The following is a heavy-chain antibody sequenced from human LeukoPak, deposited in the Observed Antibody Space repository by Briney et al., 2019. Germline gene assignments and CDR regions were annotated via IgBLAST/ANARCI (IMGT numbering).Heavy chain of an antibody. CDR2: ISYTGST. CDR3: ARGTGHN. J-gene: IGHJ4*02. CDR1: GGSISSYF. V-gene: IGHV4-59*08. Sequence: ASETLSLTCTVSGGSISSYFWTWIRQPPGKGLEWIGYISYTGSTNYNPSLKSRVTISVDTSKNQFSLKLSSVTAADTAVYYCARGTGHNWGQGTLVTVSS. D-gene: IGHD2-8*02.